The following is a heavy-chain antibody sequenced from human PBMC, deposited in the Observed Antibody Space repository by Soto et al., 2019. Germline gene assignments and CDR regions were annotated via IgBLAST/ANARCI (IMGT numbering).Heavy chain of an antibody. J-gene: IGHJ1*01. CDR2: ITPIFGTA. CDR3: ARGLGPAAGGPIGFQH. Sequence: SVKVSCKASGGTFSSYAISWVRQAPGQGLEWMGGITPIFGTANYAQKFQGRVTITADESTSTAYMELSSLRSEDTAVYYCARGLGPAAGGPIGFQHWGQGTLVTVSS. V-gene: IGHV1-69*13. CDR1: GGTFSSYA. D-gene: IGHD6-13*01.